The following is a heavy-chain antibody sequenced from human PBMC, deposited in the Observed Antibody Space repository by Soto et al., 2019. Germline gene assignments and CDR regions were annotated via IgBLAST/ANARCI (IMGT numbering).Heavy chain of an antibody. CDR3: AGYNWNYYFDP. Sequence: KASETLSLTCTVSGGSVRYGSYYWAWLRQPPGKGLEWIGHIYHSGSTIYNSSLKSRVTISIDTSKSQFSLNLNSMTAADTAVYYCAGYNWNYYFDPWGQGTLVTVSS. J-gene: IGHJ5*02. CDR1: GGSVRYGSYY. D-gene: IGHD1-7*01. CDR2: IYHSGST. V-gene: IGHV4-61*01.